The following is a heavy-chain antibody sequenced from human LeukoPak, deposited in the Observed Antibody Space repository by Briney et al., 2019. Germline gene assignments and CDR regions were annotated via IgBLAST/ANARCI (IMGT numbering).Heavy chain of an antibody. J-gene: IGHJ4*02. CDR2: IYPGDSDT. Sequence: GESLKISCKASGYSVTNYWIGWVRQMPGKGLEWMGIIYPGDSDTRYSPSFQGQVTISADKSISTAYLQWSNLKASDTAVYYCARGSIMGATRNYLDYWGQGTLVTVSS. CDR1: GYSVTNYW. CDR3: ARGSIMGATRNYLDY. D-gene: IGHD1-26*01. V-gene: IGHV5-51*01.